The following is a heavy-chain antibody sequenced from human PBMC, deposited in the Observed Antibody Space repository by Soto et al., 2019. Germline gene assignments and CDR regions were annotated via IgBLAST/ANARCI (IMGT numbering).Heavy chain of an antibody. D-gene: IGHD3-10*01. CDR1: GFTVGSNY. CDR3: ARFYYGSGSYGYYYYMDV. CDR2: IYSGAST. V-gene: IGHV3-66*01. J-gene: IGHJ6*03. Sequence: GGSLRLSCAASGFTVGSNYMSWVRQAPGKGLEWVSVIYSGASTYYADSVKGRFTISRDNSKNTLYLQMNSLRAEDTAVYYFARFYYGSGSYGYYYYMDVWGKGTTVTVSS.